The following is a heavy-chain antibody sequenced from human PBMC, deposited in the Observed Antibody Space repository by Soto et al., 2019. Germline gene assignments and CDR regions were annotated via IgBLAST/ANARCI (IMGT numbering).Heavy chain of an antibody. CDR1: GGSFSGYY. J-gene: IGHJ5*01. CDR2: INHSGST. V-gene: IGHV4-34*01. CDR3: ARGGVGCTNGVCYSNWFDS. D-gene: IGHD2-8*01. Sequence: SETLSLTCAVYGGSFSGYYWSWIRQPPGKGLEWIGEINHSGSTNYNPSLKSRVTISVDTSENQFSLKLSSVTAADTAVYYCARGGVGCTNGVCYSNWFDSWGQGTLVTVSS.